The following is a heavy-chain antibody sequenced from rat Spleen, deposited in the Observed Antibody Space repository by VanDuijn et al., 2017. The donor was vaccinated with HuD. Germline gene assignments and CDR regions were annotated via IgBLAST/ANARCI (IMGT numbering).Heavy chain of an antibody. CDR2: ISYEGDST. V-gene: IGHV5-22*01. J-gene: IGHJ2*01. CDR1: GFTFSDYY. CDR3: ARSVFDY. Sequence: EVQLVESGGGLVQPGRSLKLSCAASGFTFSDYYMAWVRQAPKKGLEWVASISYEGDSTYYGDSVKGRFTISRDNAKSTLYLQMDSLKSEDTATYYCARSVFDYWGQGVMVTVSS.